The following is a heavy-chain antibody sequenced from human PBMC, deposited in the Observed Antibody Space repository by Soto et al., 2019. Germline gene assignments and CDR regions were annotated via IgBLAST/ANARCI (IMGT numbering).Heavy chain of an antibody. J-gene: IGHJ5*02. V-gene: IGHV3-11*01. CDR1: GFTFSDYY. CDR2: ISSSGSTI. D-gene: IGHD6-25*01. Sequence: PGGSLRLSCAASGFTFSDYYMSWIRQAPGKGLEWVSYISSSGSTIYYADSVKGRFTISRDNAKNSLYLQMNSLRAEDTAVYYCARLPSAAAADVPPGVGNWLDPWGQGTLVTVSS. CDR3: ARLPSAAAADVPPGVGNWLDP.